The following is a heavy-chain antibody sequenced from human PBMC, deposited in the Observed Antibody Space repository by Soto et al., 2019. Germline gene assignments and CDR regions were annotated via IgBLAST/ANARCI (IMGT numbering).Heavy chain of an antibody. J-gene: IGHJ4*02. CDR1: GGTFSSYA. D-gene: IGHD4-17*01. CDR3: AAVTSYGEYDPYFDY. CDR2: IIPIFGTA. Sequence: QVQLVQSGAEVKKPGSSVKVSCKASGGTFSSYAISWVRQAPGQGLEWMGGIIPIFGTANDAQKFQGRVTITADESTSTAYMELNSLRSEDTAVYYCAAVTSYGEYDPYFDYWGQGTLVTVSS. V-gene: IGHV1-69*01.